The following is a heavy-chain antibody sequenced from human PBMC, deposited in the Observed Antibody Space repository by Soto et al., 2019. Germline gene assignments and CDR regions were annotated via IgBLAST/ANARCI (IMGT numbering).Heavy chain of an antibody. V-gene: IGHV4-30-2*01. Sequence: PSETLSLTCAVSGGSISSGGYSWSWIRQPPGKGLEWIGYIYHSGSTYYNPSLKSRVTISVDRSKNQFSLKLSSVTAADTAVYYCAVDSCGGDCYFYYWGQGTLVTVSS. CDR1: GGSISSGGYS. J-gene: IGHJ4*02. CDR2: IYHSGST. D-gene: IGHD2-21*02. CDR3: AVDSCGGDCYFYY.